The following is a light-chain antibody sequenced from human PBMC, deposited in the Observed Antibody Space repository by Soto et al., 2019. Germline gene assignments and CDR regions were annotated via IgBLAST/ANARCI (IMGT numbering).Light chain of an antibody. CDR3: TSFTSSSTWV. CDR2: EVS. J-gene: IGLJ3*02. V-gene: IGLV2-14*03. Sequence: QSALTQPASVSGSPGQSITISCTGTSSDIGACNYVSWFQQHPGKAPKLKIYEVSNRPSGVSNRFSGSKSGYTASLTISELQAEDEADYYCTSFTSSSTWVFGGGTKLTVL. CDR1: SSDIGACNY.